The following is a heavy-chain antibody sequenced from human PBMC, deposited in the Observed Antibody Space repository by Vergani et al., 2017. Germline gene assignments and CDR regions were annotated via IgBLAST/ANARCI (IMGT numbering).Heavy chain of an antibody. CDR3: ARVSSSGYYTYYYYYXMDV. V-gene: IGHV3-66*02. Sequence: EVQLVESGGGLVQPGGSLRLSCAASGFTVSSNYMSWVRQAPGKGLEWVSVIYSGGSTYYADSVKGRFTISRDNSKNTLYLQMNSLRAEDTAVYYCARVSSSGYYTYYYYYXMDVWGKGTTVTVS. CDR1: GFTVSSNY. D-gene: IGHD3-22*01. J-gene: IGHJ6*03. CDR2: IYSGGST.